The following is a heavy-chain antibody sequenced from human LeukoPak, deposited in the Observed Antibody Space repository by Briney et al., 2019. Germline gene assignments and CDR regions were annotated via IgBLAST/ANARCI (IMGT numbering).Heavy chain of an antibody. D-gene: IGHD4-11*01. Sequence: GGSLRLSCAASGFIFSSYGMHWVRQAPGKGLEGVAIIWYDGSNKYYADSVKGRFTISRDNSKNTVYLQMNGLRAEDTAVYYCAREGGDYGNYDDAFDIWGQGTMVTVSS. CDR3: AREGGDYGNYDDAFDI. CDR1: GFIFSSYG. J-gene: IGHJ3*02. V-gene: IGHV3-33*01. CDR2: IWYDGSNK.